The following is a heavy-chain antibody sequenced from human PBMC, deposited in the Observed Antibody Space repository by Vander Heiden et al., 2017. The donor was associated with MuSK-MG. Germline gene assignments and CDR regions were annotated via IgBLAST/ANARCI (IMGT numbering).Heavy chain of an antibody. Sequence: QVQLVQSGAEVKKPGSSVKVSCKASGGTFSSYAISWVRQAPGQGLEWMGGIIPIFGTANYAQKFQGRVTITADKSTSTAYMELSSLRSEDTAVYYCASGIFRGGYYTRHYYYYYMDVWGKGTTVTVSS. CDR3: ASGIFRGGYYTRHYYYYYMDV. CDR2: IIPIFGTA. V-gene: IGHV1-69*06. CDR1: GGTFSSYA. J-gene: IGHJ6*03. D-gene: IGHD3-3*01.